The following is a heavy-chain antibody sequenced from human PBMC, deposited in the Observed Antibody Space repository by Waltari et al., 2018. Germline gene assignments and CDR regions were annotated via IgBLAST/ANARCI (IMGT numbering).Heavy chain of an antibody. CDR1: GYIFSTYW. CDR3: ARWLNKNYYHSNSDY. D-gene: IGHD3-22*01. J-gene: IGHJ4*02. Sequence: EVQLVQSGAEMKKPGESLRNSCKGSGYIFSTYWIGWVRRMPGKGLGWLGVISAGDSGTRCSPSFQGRVTISVDKSIITVYLEWSSLRASDTAMYYCARWLNKNYYHSNSDYWGQGTLVTVSS. CDR2: ISAGDSGT. V-gene: IGHV5-51*01.